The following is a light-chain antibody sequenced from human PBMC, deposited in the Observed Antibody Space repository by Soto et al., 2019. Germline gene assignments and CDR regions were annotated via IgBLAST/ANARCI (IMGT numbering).Light chain of an antibody. CDR3: QQRSNWPGT. Sequence: EIVLTQSPATQSLSPGERATLSCRASQSVSSYLAWYQQKPGQAPRLLIYDASNRATGIPARFSGSGSGTDSTLTISSLEPEDFAVYYCQQRSNWPGTFGQGTKVEIK. V-gene: IGKV3-11*01. J-gene: IGKJ1*01. CDR2: DAS. CDR1: QSVSSY.